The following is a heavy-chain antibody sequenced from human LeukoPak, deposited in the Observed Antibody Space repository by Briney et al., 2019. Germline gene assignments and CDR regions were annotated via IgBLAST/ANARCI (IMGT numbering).Heavy chain of an antibody. V-gene: IGHV4-61*01. J-gene: IGHJ3*02. Sequence: PSETLSLTCTVSGGSVSSGSYYWSWIRQPPGKGLEWIGYIYYSGSTNYNPSLKSRVTISVDTSKNQFSLKPSSVTAADTAVYYCARLSRIAAAGYDAFDIWGQGTMVTVSS. CDR3: ARLSRIAAAGYDAFDI. D-gene: IGHD6-13*01. CDR1: GGSVSSGSYY. CDR2: IYYSGST.